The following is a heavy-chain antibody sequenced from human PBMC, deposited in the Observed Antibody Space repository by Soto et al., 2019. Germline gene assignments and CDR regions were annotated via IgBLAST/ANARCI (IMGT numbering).Heavy chain of an antibody. J-gene: IGHJ4*02. CDR2: IYHSGST. CDR1: GGSINSGCYY. V-gene: IGHV4-31*03. Sequence: QVQLQESGPGLVKPSQTLSLICTVSGGSINSGCYYWSWIRQHPGKGLEWIGYIYHSGSTYYNPFLRSRVGLSGGASVNKFSLKLGAGTAADTAVYVCARAYRQSGYSSRWVFDSWGQGTLVNVA. CDR3: ARAYRQSGYSSRWVFDS. D-gene: IGHD6-13*01.